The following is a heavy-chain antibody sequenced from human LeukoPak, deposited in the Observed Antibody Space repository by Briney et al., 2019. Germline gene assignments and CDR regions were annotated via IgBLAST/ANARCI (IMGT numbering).Heavy chain of an antibody. D-gene: IGHD3-16*01. V-gene: IGHV4-38-2*02. Sequence: SETLSLTCTVSGYSISSGYYWGWIRQPPGKGLEWIGSIYHSGSTYYNPSLKSRVTISVDTSKNQFSLELSSVTAADTAVYYCARFGDWRSALDYWGQGTLVTVSS. CDR2: IYHSGST. J-gene: IGHJ4*02. CDR1: GYSISSGYY. CDR3: ARFGDWRSALDY.